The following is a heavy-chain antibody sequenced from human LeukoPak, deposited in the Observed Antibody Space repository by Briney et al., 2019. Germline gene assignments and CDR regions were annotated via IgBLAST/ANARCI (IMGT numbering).Heavy chain of an antibody. Sequence: PGRSLRLSCAASGFTFSSYGMHWVRQAPGKGLEWVAVIWYDGSNKYYADSVKGRFTNSRDNSKNTLYLQMNSLRAEDTAVYYCARDAGHHYDFWSGYFSSDAGRPFDIWGQGTMVTVSS. CDR1: GFTFSSYG. D-gene: IGHD3-3*01. CDR2: IWYDGSNK. CDR3: ARDAGHHYDFWSGYFSSDAGRPFDI. V-gene: IGHV3-33*01. J-gene: IGHJ3*02.